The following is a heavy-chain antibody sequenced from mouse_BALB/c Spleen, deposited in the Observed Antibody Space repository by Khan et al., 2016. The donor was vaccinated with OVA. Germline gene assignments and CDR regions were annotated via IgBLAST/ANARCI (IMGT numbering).Heavy chain of an antibody. CDR3: ARTARIKY. D-gene: IGHD1-2*01. Sequence: EVQLVESGPGLVKPSQSLSLTCTVTGYSITSGYGWNWIRQFPGTKLEWLGYISSSGSPNYNPSLTSRISLPRDTSKHQFFLQLHSVTTEDTATYYCARTARIKYWGQGTTLTVSS. J-gene: IGHJ2*01. CDR1: GYSITSGYG. V-gene: IGHV3-1*02. CDR2: ISSSGSP.